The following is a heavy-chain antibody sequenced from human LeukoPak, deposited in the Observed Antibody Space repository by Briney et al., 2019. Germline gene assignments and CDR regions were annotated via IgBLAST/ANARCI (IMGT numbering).Heavy chain of an antibody. CDR3: VRHVVGWGYFDS. CDR1: GDSIRSESFP. Sequence: PSETLSLTCKVSGDSIRSESFPWGWIRQPPGKGLEWIGSIHYKGTTYYRPSLKSRVTISVDTSKSQFSLRLISMTATDTAVYYRVRHVVGWGYFDSWGQGALVTVSS. CDR2: IHYKGTT. J-gene: IGHJ4*02. V-gene: IGHV4-39*01. D-gene: IGHD2-15*01.